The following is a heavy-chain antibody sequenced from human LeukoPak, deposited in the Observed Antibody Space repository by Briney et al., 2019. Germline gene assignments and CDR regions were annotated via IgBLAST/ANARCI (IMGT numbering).Heavy chain of an antibody. J-gene: IGHJ5*02. CDR1: GYTFTGYY. D-gene: IGHD5-18*01. CDR2: INPNSGGT. Sequence: ASVKVSCKASGYTFTGYYMHWVRQAPGQGLEWMGRINPNSGGTNYAQKFQGRVTMTRDTSISTAYMELSRLRSDDTAVYYCARGRGYSHNWFDPWGQGTLVTVSS. V-gene: IGHV1-2*06. CDR3: ARGRGYSHNWFDP.